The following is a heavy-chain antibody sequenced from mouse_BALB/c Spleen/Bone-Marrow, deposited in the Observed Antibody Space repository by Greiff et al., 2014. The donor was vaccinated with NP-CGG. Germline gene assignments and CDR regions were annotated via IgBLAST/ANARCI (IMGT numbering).Heavy chain of an antibody. Sequence: VKLMESGAKLVRPGVSVKISCKGSGYTFTDHAIHWVKRSHAKSLEWIGVISGYYGDAIYNQKFKGKATTTVDKSSSTAYMELARLTSEDSAIYYCARSGKVRNAMDYWGQGTSVTVSS. CDR3: ARSGKVRNAMDY. V-gene: IGHV1S137*01. D-gene: IGHD2-14*01. J-gene: IGHJ4*01. CDR1: GYTFTDHA. CDR2: ISGYYGDA.